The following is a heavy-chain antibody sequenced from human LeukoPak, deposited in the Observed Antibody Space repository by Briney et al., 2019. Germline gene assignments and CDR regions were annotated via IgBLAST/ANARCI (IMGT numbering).Heavy chain of an antibody. V-gene: IGHV4-30-2*01. Sequence: SETLSLTCAVSGGSISSGDYSWSWIRQPPGKGLEWIGYIYHSGSTYYNPSLKSRVTISVDRSKNQFSLKLSSVTAADTAVYYCARYYGSGSLTFDYWGQGTLVTVSS. J-gene: IGHJ4*02. CDR1: GGSISSGDYS. CDR2: IYHSGST. D-gene: IGHD3-10*01. CDR3: ARYYGSGSLTFDY.